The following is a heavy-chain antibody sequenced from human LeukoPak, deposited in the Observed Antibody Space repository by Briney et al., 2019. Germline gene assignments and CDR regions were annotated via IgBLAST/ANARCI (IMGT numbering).Heavy chain of an antibody. D-gene: IGHD2-15*01. CDR2: ISGSGGST. Sequence: GGSLRLSCAASGFTFSSYAMSWVRQAPGKGLEWVSAISGSGGSTYYADSVKGRFTISRDNSKNTLYLQMNSLRAEDTAVYYCAKDCRGGSCYSGAFDIWGQGTMVTVSS. V-gene: IGHV3-23*01. CDR3: AKDCRGGSCYSGAFDI. CDR1: GFTFSSYA. J-gene: IGHJ3*02.